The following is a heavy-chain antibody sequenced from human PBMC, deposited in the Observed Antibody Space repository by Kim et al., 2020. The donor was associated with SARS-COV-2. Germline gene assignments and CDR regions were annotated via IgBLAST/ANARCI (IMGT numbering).Heavy chain of an antibody. CDR1: GFTFRDFY. D-gene: IGHD6-13*01. V-gene: IGHV3-11*05. CDR3: ARGSSQVDY. Sequence: GGSLRLSCAASGFTFRDFYMSWIRQAPGKGLEWLSYISGSGSHTNYADSVKGRFTISRDNAKNSLHLQINSLRAEDTAVYYCARGSSQVDYWGRGTLVTVSS. J-gene: IGHJ4*02. CDR2: ISGSGSHT.